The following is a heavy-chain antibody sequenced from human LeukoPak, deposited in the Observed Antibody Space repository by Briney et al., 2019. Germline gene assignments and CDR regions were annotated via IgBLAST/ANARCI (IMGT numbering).Heavy chain of an antibody. CDR1: GFIFNSYW. D-gene: IGHD2-2*01. J-gene: IGHJ5*02. CDR3: ASDTKVRAP. V-gene: IGHV3-7*01. Sequence: GXSLRLSCAASGFIFNSYWMSWVRQAPGKGLEWVANINEDGSEKYYVDSVKGRFTISRDNAKNSLYLQMNSLRVEGTAVYYCASDTKVRAPWGQGTLVTVSS. CDR2: INEDGSEK.